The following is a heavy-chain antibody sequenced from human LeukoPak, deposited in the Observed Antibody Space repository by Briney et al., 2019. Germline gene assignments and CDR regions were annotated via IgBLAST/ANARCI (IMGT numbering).Heavy chain of an antibody. Sequence: SETLSLTCTVSGGSISNYWSWIRQPPGKGLEWIAYISDIGSINYNPSLKSRVTISLDTSKNQFSLKLSSVTAADTAAYYCAGHHPRNTVDFWGQGTLVTVSS. D-gene: IGHD2/OR15-2a*01. CDR2: ISDIGSI. CDR3: AGHHPRNTVDF. V-gene: IGHV4-59*08. J-gene: IGHJ4*02. CDR1: GGSISNY.